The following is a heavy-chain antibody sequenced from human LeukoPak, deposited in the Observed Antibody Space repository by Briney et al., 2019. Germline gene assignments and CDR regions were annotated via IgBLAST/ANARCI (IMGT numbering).Heavy chain of an antibody. D-gene: IGHD6-19*01. J-gene: IGHJ4*02. V-gene: IGHV3-74*01. Sequence: GGSLRPSCAASGFTFSSYWMHWVRQAPGKGLVWVSRINTDGSSTSYADSVKGRFTISRDNAKNTLYLQMNSLRAEDTAVYYCARDPPGYSSGWYYFDYWGQGTLVTVSS. CDR2: INTDGSST. CDR3: ARDPPGYSSGWYYFDY. CDR1: GFTFSSYW.